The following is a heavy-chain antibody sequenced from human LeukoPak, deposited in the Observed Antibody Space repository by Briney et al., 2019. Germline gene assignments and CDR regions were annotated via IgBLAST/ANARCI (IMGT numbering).Heavy chain of an antibody. CDR1: GFTFSRYS. D-gene: IGHD6-25*01. Sequence: PGGSLRLSCAASGFTFSRYSMNWVRQAPRKGLEWVSSISSSSSYIYYADSVKGRFTISRDNFKNSLYLQMHSLRAEDTAVYYCARDPSGHDAFDIWGQGTMVTVSS. CDR3: ARDPSGHDAFDI. V-gene: IGHV3-21*01. CDR2: ISSSSSYI. J-gene: IGHJ3*02.